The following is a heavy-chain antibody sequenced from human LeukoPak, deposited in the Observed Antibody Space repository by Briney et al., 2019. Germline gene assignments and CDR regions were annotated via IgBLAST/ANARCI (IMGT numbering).Heavy chain of an antibody. CDR2: ISYTGST. CDR1: GGSISSYY. J-gene: IGHJ3*02. V-gene: IGHV4-59*01. Sequence: SETLSLTCTVSGGSISSYYWNWIRQSPVKGLEWIGYISYTGSTRYKSSLKSRVVLSVDTSKNELSLRLTSVSAADTALYYCARGLVPAAEPDAFDIWGQGTMVTVSS. D-gene: IGHD2-2*01. CDR3: ARGLVPAAEPDAFDI.